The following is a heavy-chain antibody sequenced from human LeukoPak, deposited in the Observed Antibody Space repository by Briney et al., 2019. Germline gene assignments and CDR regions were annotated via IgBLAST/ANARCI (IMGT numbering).Heavy chain of an antibody. CDR1: GFTFGDYA. CDR2: IRSKAYGGTT. Sequence: PGGSLRLSCTASGFTFGDYAMSWVRQAPGKGLEWVGFIRSKAYGGTTEYAASVKGRFTISRDDSKSIAYLQMNSLKTEDTAVYYCTRGANLMITFGGVIAPCDYRGQGTLVTVSS. D-gene: IGHD3-16*02. CDR3: TRGANLMITFGGVIAPCDY. V-gene: IGHV3-49*04. J-gene: IGHJ4*02.